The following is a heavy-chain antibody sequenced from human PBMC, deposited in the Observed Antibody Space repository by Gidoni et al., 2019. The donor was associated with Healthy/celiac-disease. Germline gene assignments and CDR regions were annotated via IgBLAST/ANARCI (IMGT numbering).Heavy chain of an antibody. CDR2: ISSSSSYI. D-gene: IGHD6-19*01. Sequence: EVQLVESGGGLVKPGGSLRLSCAASGFTFSRYSMNWVRQAPGKGLEWVSSISSSSSYIYYADSVKGRFTISRDNAKNSLYLQMNSLRAEDTAVYYCARDFDGSGWYDAFDIWGQGTMVTVSS. CDR3: ARDFDGSGWYDAFDI. V-gene: IGHV3-21*01. CDR1: GFTFSRYS. J-gene: IGHJ3*02.